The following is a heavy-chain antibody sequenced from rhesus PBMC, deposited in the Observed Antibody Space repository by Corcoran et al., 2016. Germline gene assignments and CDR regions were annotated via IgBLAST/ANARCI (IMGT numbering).Heavy chain of an antibody. CDR1: GGSISDSYR. Sequence: QVQLQESGPGVVKPSETLSLTCAVSGGSISDSYRWSWIRQPPGKGLEWIGYIYGSNTSNTNTPTLKSRVTISQDTSKNRFSLKLSYVTAADTAVYYCARVGGYCSGGVCFWYSLDSWGQGVVVTVSS. V-gene: IGHV4S10*01. J-gene: IGHJ6*01. CDR3: ARVGGYCSGGVCFWYSLDS. D-gene: IGHD2-8*01. CDR2: IYGSNTSN.